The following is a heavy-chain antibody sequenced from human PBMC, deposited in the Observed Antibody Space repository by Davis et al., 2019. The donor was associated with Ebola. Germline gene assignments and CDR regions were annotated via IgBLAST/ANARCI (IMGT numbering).Heavy chain of an antibody. J-gene: IGHJ6*04. CDR3: ARQSYSSFPYGMDV. CDR2: IYYSGST. D-gene: IGHD6-6*01. CDR1: GGSISSSSYY. V-gene: IGHV4-39*01. Sequence: SETLSLTCTVSGGSISSSSYYWGWIRQPPGKGLEWIGSIYYSGSTYYNPSLKSRVTISVDTSKNQFPLKLSSVTAADTAVYYCARQSYSSFPYGMDVWGKGTTVTVSS.